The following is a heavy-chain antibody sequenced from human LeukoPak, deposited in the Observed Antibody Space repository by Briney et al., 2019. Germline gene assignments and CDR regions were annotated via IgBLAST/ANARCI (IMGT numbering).Heavy chain of an antibody. CDR2: INPNSGGT. CDR1: GYTFTGYY. Sequence: ASVKVSCMASGYTFTGYYMHWVRQAPGQGLEWMGWINPNSGGTNYAQKFQGRVPTTRDTSISTAYMELSRLRSDDTAVYYCALSGYSYGYYNWGQGTLVTVSS. J-gene: IGHJ4*02. V-gene: IGHV1-2*02. D-gene: IGHD5-18*01. CDR3: ALSGYSYGYYN.